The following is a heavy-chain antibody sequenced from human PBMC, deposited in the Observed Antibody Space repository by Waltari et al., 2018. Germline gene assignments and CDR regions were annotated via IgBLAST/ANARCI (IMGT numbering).Heavy chain of an antibody. CDR1: GFTFSSYG. CDR3: AKDTAMMTSMDV. Sequence: QVQLVESGGGVVQPGRSLRLSCAASGFTFSSYGMHWVRQAPGKGLEGVAVIWYDGSNKYYADSVKGRFTISRDNSKNTLYLQMNSLRAEDTAVYYCAKDTAMMTSMDVWGKGTTVTVSS. V-gene: IGHV3-30*18. CDR2: IWYDGSNK. J-gene: IGHJ6*03. D-gene: IGHD4-17*01.